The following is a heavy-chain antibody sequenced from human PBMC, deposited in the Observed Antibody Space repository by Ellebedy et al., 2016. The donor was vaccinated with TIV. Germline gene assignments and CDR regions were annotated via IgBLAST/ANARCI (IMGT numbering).Heavy chain of an antibody. CDR2: ISGRGDIT. D-gene: IGHD3-10*01. Sequence: GGSLRLSCAASGFTISTYAMTWVRQAPGKGLEWVSSISGRGDITYYADSVKGRFTISRDSSKNTLYLQMNSLRAEDTAVYYCADYGPGRAAQYWGQGTLVIVSS. V-gene: IGHV3-23*01. CDR3: ADYGPGRAAQY. CDR1: GFTISTYA. J-gene: IGHJ1*01.